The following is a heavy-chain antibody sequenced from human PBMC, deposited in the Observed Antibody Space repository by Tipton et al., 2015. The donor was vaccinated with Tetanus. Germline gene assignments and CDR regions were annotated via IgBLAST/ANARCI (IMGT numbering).Heavy chain of an antibody. D-gene: IGHD3-22*01. CDR3: ARSSYYFDNSGFIDY. Sequence: QLVQSGGGLVQPGRSLRLSCAASGFTFSNYWMTWVRQAPGKGLEWVANIKQDGSEKNYVDSVKGRFTISRDNARNSLYLQMNSLRADDTAVFYCARSSYYFDNSGFIDYWGQGTLVTVSS. CDR1: GFTFSNYW. V-gene: IGHV3-7*01. J-gene: IGHJ4*02. CDR2: IKQDGSEK.